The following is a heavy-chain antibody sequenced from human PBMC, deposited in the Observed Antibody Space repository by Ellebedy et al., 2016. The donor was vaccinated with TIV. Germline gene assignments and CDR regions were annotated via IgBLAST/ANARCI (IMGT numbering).Heavy chain of an antibody. D-gene: IGHD5-24*01. CDR3: ARVGDGYNPGA. Sequence: GESLKISCAASGFSVSIHYMSWVRQAPGKGLECVPMMYTGATGSSTDYADSVKGRFTISRDNSKNTLYLQMNSLRAEDTAVYYCARVGDGYNPGAWGQGTLVTVSS. CDR1: GFSVSIHY. V-gene: IGHV3-66*01. CDR2: MYTGATGSST. J-gene: IGHJ4*02.